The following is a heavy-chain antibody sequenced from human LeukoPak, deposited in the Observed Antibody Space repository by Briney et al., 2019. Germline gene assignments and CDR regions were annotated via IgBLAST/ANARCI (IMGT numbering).Heavy chain of an antibody. V-gene: IGHV3-48*04. CDR1: GFTFSTYN. CDR3: ARDLFNRDAFDI. D-gene: IGHD3-3*01. CDR2: VSSRSSAI. Sequence: GGSLRLSCAASGFTFSTYNMVWVRQAPGMGLEWVASVSSRSSAIYYSDSVKGRFTISRDNAKDSLSLQMNSLRAEDTAIYYCARDLFNRDAFDIWGPGTMVTVSS. J-gene: IGHJ3*02.